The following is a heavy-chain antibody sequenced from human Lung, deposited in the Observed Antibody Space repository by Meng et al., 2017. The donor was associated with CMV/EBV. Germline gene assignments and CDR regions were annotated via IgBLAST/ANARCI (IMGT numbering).Heavy chain of an antibody. Sequence: QLQLRRSGPALVKPSETLSLTCAVSGDSITNHNWWAWVRQPPGKGLEWIGEIPHRGSSAYNPSLKSRVSMSIDKSKNQFSLKLTSVTAADTAVYHCLRRSGGSVWGQGTLVTVSS. CDR1: GDSITNHNW. CDR2: IPHRGSS. J-gene: IGHJ1*01. V-gene: IGHV4-4*02. D-gene: IGHD3-10*01. CDR3: LRRSGGSV.